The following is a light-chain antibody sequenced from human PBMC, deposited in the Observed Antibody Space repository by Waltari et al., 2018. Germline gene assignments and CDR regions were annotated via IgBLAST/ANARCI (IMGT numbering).Light chain of an antibody. CDR1: SSNIGRNT. J-gene: IGLJ3*02. V-gene: IGLV1-44*01. CDR3: AAWDDSLNGWV. CDR2: SNN. Sequence: QSVLTQPPSASGTPGQRVTISCSGRSSNIGRNTVNWYQQPPGTAPKLLIYSNNQRPSGVPDRFSGSKSGTSASLAISGLQSEDEADYYCAAWDDSLNGWVFGGGTKLTVL.